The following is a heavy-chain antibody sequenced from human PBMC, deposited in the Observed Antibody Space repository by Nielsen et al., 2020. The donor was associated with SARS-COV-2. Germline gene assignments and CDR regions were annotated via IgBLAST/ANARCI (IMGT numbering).Heavy chain of an antibody. J-gene: IGHJ5*02. D-gene: IGHD3-10*01. V-gene: IGHV3-7*01. CDR3: AREIEVRGVIPNWFDP. Sequence: GESLKISCTVSGVTFGDHGVSWVRQAPGKGLEWVANIKHDGSEKDYVDSVRGRFTISRDNAKNSMYLQMNSLRVEDTAVYYCAREIEVRGVIPNWFDPWGQGTLVTVSA. CDR1: GVTFGDHG. CDR2: IKHDGSEK.